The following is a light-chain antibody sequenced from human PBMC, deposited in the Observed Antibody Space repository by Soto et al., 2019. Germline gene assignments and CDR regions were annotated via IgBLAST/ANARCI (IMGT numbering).Light chain of an antibody. V-gene: IGLV2-11*01. J-gene: IGLJ2*01. CDR1: SSDVGGYNY. Sequence: QSALTQPRSVSGSPGQSVTISCTGTSSDVGGYNYVSWYQQHPGKAPKLMIYDVSKRPSGVPDRFSGSKSGNTASLTISGLQAEDEAYYNCCSYAGSYTFVVFGGGTKVTVL. CDR3: CSYAGSYTFVV. CDR2: DVS.